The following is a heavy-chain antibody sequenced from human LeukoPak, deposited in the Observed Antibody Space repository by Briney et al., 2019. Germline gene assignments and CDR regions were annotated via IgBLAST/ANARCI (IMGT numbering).Heavy chain of an antibody. CDR3: ASLYCSSTSCYLDAFDI. J-gene: IGHJ3*02. D-gene: IGHD2-2*01. CDR2: MNPNSGNT. CDR1: GYTFTSYD. Sequence: ASVKVSCKASGYTFTSYDINWVRQATGQGLEWMGWMNPNSGNTGYAQKFQGRVTMTRNTSISTAYMELSRLRSDDTAVYYCASLYCSSTSCYLDAFDIWGQGTMVTVSS. V-gene: IGHV1-8*01.